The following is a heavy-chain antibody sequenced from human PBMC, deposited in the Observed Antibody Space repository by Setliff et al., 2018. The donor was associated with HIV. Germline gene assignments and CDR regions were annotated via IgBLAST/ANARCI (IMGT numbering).Heavy chain of an antibody. J-gene: IGHJ6*02. Sequence: ASVKVSCKASGYTFTSYAMNWVRQAPGQGLERMGWINTNTGNPTYAQGFTGRFVFSLDTSVSTAYLQISSLKAEDTAVFYCARTGSWGYYDSSGYPSDYYYGMDVWGQGTTVTVSS. CDR2: INTNTGNP. D-gene: IGHD3-22*01. V-gene: IGHV7-4-1*02. CDR1: GYTFTSYA. CDR3: ARTGSWGYYDSSGYPSDYYYGMDV.